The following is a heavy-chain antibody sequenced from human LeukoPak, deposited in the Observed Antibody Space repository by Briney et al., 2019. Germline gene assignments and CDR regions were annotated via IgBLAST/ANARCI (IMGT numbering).Heavy chain of an antibody. V-gene: IGHV4-39*07. D-gene: IGHD3-10*01. J-gene: IGHJ4*02. CDR1: DGSISSSSYY. Sequence: PSETLSLTCTVSDGSISSSSYYWGWIRQPPGKGLEWIGSIYYSGSTNYNPSLKSRVTISVDTSKNQFSLKLSSVTAADTAVYYCARNRFGVGELDYWGQGTLVTVSS. CDR2: IYYSGST. CDR3: ARNRFGVGELDY.